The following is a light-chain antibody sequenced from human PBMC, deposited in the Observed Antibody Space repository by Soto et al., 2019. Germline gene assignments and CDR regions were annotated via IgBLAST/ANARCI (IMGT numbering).Light chain of an antibody. J-gene: IGKJ2*01. CDR1: QTISNY. Sequence: DIQMTQSPSSLSASVGDRVTITCRASQTISNYLNWYQQKPGKAPKLLIYAASTLQSGVPSRFSGSGSGTDITLTINSLQNEDFATNSCQQSLAIPSTFGQGTKME. CDR2: AAS. V-gene: IGKV1-39*01. CDR3: QQSLAIPST.